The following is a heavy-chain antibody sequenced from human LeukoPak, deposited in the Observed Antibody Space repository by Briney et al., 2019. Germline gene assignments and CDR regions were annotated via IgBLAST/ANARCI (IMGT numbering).Heavy chain of an antibody. CDR2: IYHSGST. D-gene: IGHD2-21*02. Sequence: PSETLSLTCAVSGGSISSSHWWNWVRQPPGKGLEWIGEIYHSGSTNYNPSLKTRVTISTDTSKNHFSLNLNSVTAADTGVYYCVRGSRVYCGGDCYYYWGQGTLVTVSS. CDR3: VRGSRVYCGGDCYYY. CDR1: GGSISSSHW. J-gene: IGHJ4*02. V-gene: IGHV4-4*02.